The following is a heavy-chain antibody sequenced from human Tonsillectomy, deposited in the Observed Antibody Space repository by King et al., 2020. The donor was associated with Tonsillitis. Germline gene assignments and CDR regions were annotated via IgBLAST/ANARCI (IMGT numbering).Heavy chain of an antibody. CDR2: FYTSGST. D-gene: IGHD2-21*01. Sequence: QLPESGPGLVKPSETLSLTCTVSGGSISNYYWSWIRQPAGKGLEWIGRFYTSGSTNYNPSLKSRLTMSVDTSKNTFSLKLTSVTAADTAVYYCARVPTDDSLIAENDAFDIWGQGTMVTVSS. V-gene: IGHV4-4*07. CDR3: ARVPTDDSLIAENDAFDI. J-gene: IGHJ3*02. CDR1: GGSISNYY.